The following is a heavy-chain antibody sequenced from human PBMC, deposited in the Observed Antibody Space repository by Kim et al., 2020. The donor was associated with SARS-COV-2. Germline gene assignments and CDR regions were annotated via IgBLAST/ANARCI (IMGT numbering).Heavy chain of an antibody. V-gene: IGHV3-23*01. CDR1: GFTFSSYA. CDR3: AKGYSGSYNVDASDI. CDR2: ISDSGGTT. J-gene: IGHJ3*02. Sequence: GGSLRLSCAASGFTFSSYAMSWVRQAPGKGLEWVSAISDSGGTTYYADSVKGRLTISRDNYKNTLYLQMNSLRAEDTALYYCAKGYSGSYNVDASDIWGQGTLVTVSS. D-gene: IGHD3-9*01.